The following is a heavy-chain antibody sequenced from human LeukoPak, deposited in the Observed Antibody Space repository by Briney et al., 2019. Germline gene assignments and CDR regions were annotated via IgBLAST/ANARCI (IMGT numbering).Heavy chain of an antibody. CDR1: GFTFSSYN. CDR3: ARARAINYGNFDY. CDR2: ISPDGSST. J-gene: IGHJ4*02. Sequence: GGSLRLSCAASGFTFSSYNMNWVRQAPGKGLVWVSRISPDGSSTYYADSLKGRLTISRDNARNSLYLQMNSLTVDDTAVYYCARARAINYGNFDYWGQGILVTVSS. V-gene: IGHV3-74*01. D-gene: IGHD3-10*01.